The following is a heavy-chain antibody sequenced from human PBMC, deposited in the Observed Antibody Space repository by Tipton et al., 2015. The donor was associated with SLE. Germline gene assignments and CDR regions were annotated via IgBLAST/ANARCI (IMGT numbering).Heavy chain of an antibody. J-gene: IGHJ4*02. Sequence: GSLRLSCAASGFTFSSYAMNWVRQAPGKGLEWVSAISGSGGSTYYADSLKGRFTISRDNSKNTLYLQMNTLRVEDTAVYYCAKEGDTAMAAPVGDYWGQGTLVTVSS. D-gene: IGHD5-18*01. V-gene: IGHV3-23*01. CDR3: AKEGDTAMAAPVGDY. CDR1: GFTFSSYA. CDR2: ISGSGGST.